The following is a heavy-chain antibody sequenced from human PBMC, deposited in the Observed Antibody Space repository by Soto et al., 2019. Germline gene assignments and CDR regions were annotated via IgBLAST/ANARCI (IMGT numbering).Heavy chain of an antibody. J-gene: IGHJ5*02. V-gene: IGHV2-70*01. CDR2: IDWDDDK. Sequence: SGPTLVNPTPTLTLTCTFSGFSLSTSGLCVSWISQPPGKALEWLGLIDWDDDKYDSTALKTRPTISKDTSKNQVVLTMTNMDPVDTGTYYCARTPNTASGGLWFDPWGQGTLVTVSS. D-gene: IGHD5-18*01. CDR3: ARTPNTASGGLWFDP. CDR1: GFSLSTSGLC.